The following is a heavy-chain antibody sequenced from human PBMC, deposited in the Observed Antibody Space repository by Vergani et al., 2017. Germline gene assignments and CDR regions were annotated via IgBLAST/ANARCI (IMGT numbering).Heavy chain of an antibody. V-gene: IGHV3-48*01. D-gene: IGHD2/OR15-2a*01. CDR3: ANSVIAGNVGVAYFGMDV. Sequence: EVQLVESGGGLVQPGGSLRLSCEASGFTFSSSGMNWVRQAPGKGLEWVSYISSSSSTKYYAEPVKGRFAISRDKSQNTVNLQMNSLRTEDTAVYFCANSVIAGNVGVAYFGMDVWGRGTTVTVSS. J-gene: IGHJ6*02. CDR1: GFTFSSSG. CDR2: ISSSSSTK.